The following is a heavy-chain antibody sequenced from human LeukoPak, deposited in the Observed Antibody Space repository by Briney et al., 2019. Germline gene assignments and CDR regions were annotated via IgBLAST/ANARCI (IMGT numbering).Heavy chain of an antibody. J-gene: IGHJ4*02. CDR3: ARVGFGTTVTTSDY. D-gene: IGHD4-17*01. CDR2: INHSGST. CDR1: GGSFSGYY. V-gene: IGHV4-34*01. Sequence: KPSETLSLTCAVYGGSFSGYYWSWIRQPPGKGLEWIGKINHSGSTNYNPSLKSRVTISVDTSKNQFSLKLSSVTAADTAVYYCARVGFGTTVTTSDYWGQGTLVTVSS.